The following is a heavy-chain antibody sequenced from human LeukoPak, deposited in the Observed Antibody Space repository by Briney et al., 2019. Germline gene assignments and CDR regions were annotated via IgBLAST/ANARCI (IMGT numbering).Heavy chain of an antibody. V-gene: IGHV1-46*01. CDR1: GYTFTSYY. CDR3: ARGYCSGGSCYSVGYFDY. J-gene: IGHJ4*02. CDR2: INPSGGST. Sequence: ASVTVSCKASGYTFTSYYMHWVRQAPGQGLEWMGLINPSGGSTSYAQKFQGRVTMTRDTSTSTVYMELSSLRSEDTAVYYCARGYCSGGSCYSVGYFDYWGQGTLVTVSS. D-gene: IGHD2-15*01.